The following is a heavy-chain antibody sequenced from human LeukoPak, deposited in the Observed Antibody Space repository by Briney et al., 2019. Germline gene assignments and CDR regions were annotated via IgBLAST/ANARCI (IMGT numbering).Heavy chain of an antibody. V-gene: IGHV4-39*02. J-gene: IGHJ4*02. Sequence: SETLSLTCTVSGGSFSSSTYYWGWIRQPPGKGLEWIGSIYYIENTYYNPSLKSRVTISVDTSKNQFSLKLSSVTAADTAVYYCARDSGGLDYWGQGTLVTVSS. CDR3: ARDSGGLDY. CDR2: IYYIENT. CDR1: GGSFSSSTYY. D-gene: IGHD3-10*01.